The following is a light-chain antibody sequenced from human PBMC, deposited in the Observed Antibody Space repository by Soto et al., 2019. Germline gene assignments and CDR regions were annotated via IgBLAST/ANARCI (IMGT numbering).Light chain of an antibody. CDR3: CSYAGDSTLV. J-gene: IGLJ2*01. CDR1: SSDVESYYL. V-gene: IGLV2-23*01. Sequence: SALTQPASVSGSPGQSITISCTGTSSDVESYYLVSWYQQHPGKAPKLMIYEGSKRPSGVSNRFSGSKSANTASLTISGLQGEDEAVYYCCSYAGDSTLVFGGGTKLTVL. CDR2: EGS.